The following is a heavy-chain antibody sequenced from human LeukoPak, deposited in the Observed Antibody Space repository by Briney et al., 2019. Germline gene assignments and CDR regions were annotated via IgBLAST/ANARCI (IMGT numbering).Heavy chain of an antibody. Sequence: SETLSLTCTVSGGSISNYSGNWIRQSPGEGLEWIGYIYYSGSTSYKPSLESRVTISVDTSRNQFSLTLSSVTAADTAVYYCARSDNYGSGTFSPFDYWGQGTLVTVSS. CDR2: IYYSGST. CDR1: GGSISNYS. D-gene: IGHD3-10*01. V-gene: IGHV4-59*08. J-gene: IGHJ4*02. CDR3: ARSDNYGSGTFSPFDY.